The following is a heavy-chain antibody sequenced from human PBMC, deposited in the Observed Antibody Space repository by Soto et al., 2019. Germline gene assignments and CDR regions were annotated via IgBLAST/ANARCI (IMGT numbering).Heavy chain of an antibody. V-gene: IGHV3-30*18. CDR2: ISSDGKNQ. CDR1: GFTSSSFV. CDR3: AKERGVLDAFVI. J-gene: IGHJ3*02. Sequence: QVQLVESGGGVVQPGRSLRLSCAASGFTSSSFVIHWVRQAPGKGLEWLAVISSDGKNQYYADSVKGRFTISRDNSKNTLYLQVNSLRAEDTAVYFCAKERGVLDAFVIWGQGTMVTVSS. D-gene: IGHD3-10*01.